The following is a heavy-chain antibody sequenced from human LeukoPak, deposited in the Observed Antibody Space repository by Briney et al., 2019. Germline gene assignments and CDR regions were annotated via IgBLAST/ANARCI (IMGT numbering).Heavy chain of an antibody. CDR1: GFTFSSYA. V-gene: IGHV3-30-3*01. Sequence: GGSLRLSCAASGFTFSSYAMHWVRQAPGKGLEWVAVISYDGSNKYYADSVKGRFTISRDNSKNTLYLQMNSLRAEDTAVCYCARDSTVWGTQPTSYWGQGTLVTVSS. CDR3: ARDSTVWGTQPTSY. J-gene: IGHJ4*02. CDR2: ISYDGSNK. D-gene: IGHD3-16*01.